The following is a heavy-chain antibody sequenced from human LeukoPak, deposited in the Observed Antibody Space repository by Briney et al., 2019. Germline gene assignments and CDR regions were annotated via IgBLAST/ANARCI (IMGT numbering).Heavy chain of an antibody. Sequence: SETLSLTCTVSGGSISRYYWSWIRQPPGKGLEWIGYIYYSGSTNYNPSLKSRVTISVDTSKNQFSLKLSSVTAADTAVYYCARADTPGIAVAGTNYYMDVWGKGTTVTVSS. V-gene: IGHV4-59*01. CDR2: IYYSGST. CDR3: ARADTPGIAVAGTNYYMDV. J-gene: IGHJ6*03. D-gene: IGHD6-19*01. CDR1: GGSISRYY.